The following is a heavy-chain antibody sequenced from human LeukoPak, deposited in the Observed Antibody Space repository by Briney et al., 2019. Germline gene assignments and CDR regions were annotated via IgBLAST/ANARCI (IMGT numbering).Heavy chain of an antibody. D-gene: IGHD3-10*01. V-gene: IGHV1-8*01. CDR2: MNPNSGNT. CDR1: GYTFTSYD. Sequence: ASVKVSCKASGYTFTSYDINWVRQATGQGLEWMGWMNPNSGNTGYAQKFQGRVTMTRNTSISTAYMELSSLRSEDTAVYYCARGYYGSGSYLYYFDYWGQGTLVTVSS. J-gene: IGHJ4*02. CDR3: ARGYYGSGSYLYYFDY.